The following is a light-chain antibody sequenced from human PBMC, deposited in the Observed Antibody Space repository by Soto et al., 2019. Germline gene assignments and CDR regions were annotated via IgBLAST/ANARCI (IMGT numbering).Light chain of an antibody. CDR3: HQTYSTPQT. CDR1: QSIRNY. Sequence: DIQMTQSPSSLSASVGDRVTITCRSSQSIRNYLNWYQQNPGRAPKLLIYAASSLQSGVPSRFSGSGSGTNFTLTINTLQPDDFATYYCHQTYSTPQTFGQGTKVEI. CDR2: AAS. J-gene: IGKJ1*01. V-gene: IGKV1-39*01.